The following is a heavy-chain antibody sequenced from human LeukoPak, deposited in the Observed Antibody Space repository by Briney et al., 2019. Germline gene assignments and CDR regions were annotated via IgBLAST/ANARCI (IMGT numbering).Heavy chain of an antibody. CDR2: INHSGST. CDR3: ARGTTVTTFPWFDP. CDR1: GGSFSGYY. D-gene: IGHD4-17*01. J-gene: IGHJ5*02. V-gene: IGHV4-34*01. Sequence: PSETLSLTCAVYGGSFSGYYWSWIRKPPGKGLEWIGEINHSGSTNYNPSLKSRVTISVDTSKNQFSLKLSSVTAADTAVYYCARGTTVTTFPWFDPWGQGTLVTVSS.